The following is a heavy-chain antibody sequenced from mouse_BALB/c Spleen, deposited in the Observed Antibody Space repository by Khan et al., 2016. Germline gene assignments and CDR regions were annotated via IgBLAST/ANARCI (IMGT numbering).Heavy chain of an antibody. Sequence: EVQPQESGPDLVKPSQSLSLTCTVSGYSITSGYSWHWIRQFPGNKLEWMGYIHHSGSTNYNPSLKSRISITRDTSKNQLFLQLNSVTTEDTATYYCARWNGYYAMDYWGQGTSVTVSS. V-gene: IGHV3-1*02. J-gene: IGHJ4*01. CDR2: IHHSGST. CDR3: ARWNGYYAMDY. CDR1: GYSITSGYS.